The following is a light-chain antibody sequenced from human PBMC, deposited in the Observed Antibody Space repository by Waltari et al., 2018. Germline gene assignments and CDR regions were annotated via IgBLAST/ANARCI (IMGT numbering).Light chain of an antibody. V-gene: IGLV2-23*02. Sequence: QSALTQPASVSGTPGQSITISCSGTTSDVGSYDFVSWYQQHPGKAPKLLIFEVSKRPPDISSRFSGAKSGSTASLTISGLQPEDEADYYCCSYAGRGTYVFGRGTKVTVL. CDR3: CSYAGRGTYV. CDR1: TSDVGSYDF. CDR2: EVS. J-gene: IGLJ1*01.